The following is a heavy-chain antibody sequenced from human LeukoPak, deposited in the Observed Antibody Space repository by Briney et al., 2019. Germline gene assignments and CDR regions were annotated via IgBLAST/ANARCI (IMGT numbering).Heavy chain of an antibody. V-gene: IGHV3-23*01. Sequence: GGSLRLSCAASGFTFSNSAMSWVRQAPGRGLEWVSTLSGSGITTYYADSVKGRFTISRDNSKNTLYPQMNSLRAEDTAVYYCAKGIYSSGWSYFDYWGHGTLVTVSS. D-gene: IGHD6-19*01. CDR1: GFTFSNSA. J-gene: IGHJ4*01. CDR2: LSGSGITT. CDR3: AKGIYSSGWSYFDY.